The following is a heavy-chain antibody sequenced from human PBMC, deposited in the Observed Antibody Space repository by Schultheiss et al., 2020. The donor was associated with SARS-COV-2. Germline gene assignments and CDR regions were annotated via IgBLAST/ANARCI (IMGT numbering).Heavy chain of an antibody. V-gene: IGHV4-34*01. J-gene: IGHJ6*02. D-gene: IGHD3-3*01. CDR1: GGSISSDY. Sequence: SETLSLTCTVSGGSISSDYWTWIRQPPGKGLEWIGEINHSGSTNYNPSLKSRVTISVDTSKNQFSLKLSSVTAADTAVYYCARELGYNDFWSGYVVYGMDVWGQGTTVTVSS. CDR3: ARELGYNDFWSGYVVYGMDV. CDR2: INHSGST.